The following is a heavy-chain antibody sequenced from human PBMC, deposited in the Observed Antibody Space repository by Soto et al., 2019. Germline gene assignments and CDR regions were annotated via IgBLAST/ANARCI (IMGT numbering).Heavy chain of an antibody. CDR2: ISAYKGNT. J-gene: IGHJ3*02. Sequence: ASLKVSCKASGYTVTSYCISWVRQAPGQGLEWMGSISAYKGNTNYAQKLQGRVTMTTDTSTSTAYMELRSLRSDDTAVYYCARGDGVPFDIWGQGTMVIVSS. CDR1: GYTVTSYC. CDR3: ARGDGVPFDI. D-gene: IGHD2-8*01. V-gene: IGHV1-18*04.